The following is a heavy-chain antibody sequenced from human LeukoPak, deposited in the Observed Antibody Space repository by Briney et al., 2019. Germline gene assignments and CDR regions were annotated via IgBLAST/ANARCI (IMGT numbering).Heavy chain of an antibody. CDR1: GFTFRTYW. CDR2: INHSGST. Sequence: GSLRLSCAASGFTFRTYWMSWVRQPPGKGLEWIGEINHSGSTNYNPSLKSRVTISVDTSKNQFSLKLSSVTAADTAVYYCARGRGGWFNNVIDYWGQGTLVTVSS. J-gene: IGHJ4*02. V-gene: IGHV4-34*01. D-gene: IGHD6-19*01. CDR3: ARGRGGWFNNVIDY.